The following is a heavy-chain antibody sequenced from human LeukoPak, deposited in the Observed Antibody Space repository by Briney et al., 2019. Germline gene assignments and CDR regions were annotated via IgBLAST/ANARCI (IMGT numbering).Heavy chain of an antibody. V-gene: IGHV4-4*08. CDR2: IYASGAT. D-gene: IGHD1-26*01. CDR1: GVSIKTYY. CDR3: TSSRGASDF. J-gene: IGHJ4*02. Sequence: SETLSLTCAVSGVSIKTYYWSWIRQPPGKGLEWIGYIYASGATSYNPSLESRVTISIDTSKNQFSLNLRSVTAADTAIYYCTSSRGASDFWGQGILVTVSS.